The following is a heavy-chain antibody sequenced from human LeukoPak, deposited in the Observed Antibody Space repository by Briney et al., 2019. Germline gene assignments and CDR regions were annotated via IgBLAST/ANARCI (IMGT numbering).Heavy chain of an antibody. J-gene: IGHJ4*02. CDR2: IYTGGKA. CDR3: ARVEMATSVFEY. D-gene: IGHD5-24*01. Sequence: GGSLRLSCAASGFTVSGNYMSWVRQAPGKGLDCISVIYTGGKAYFADSVKGRFTISRDNSKNSLYLQMNSLRPEDTAVYYCARVEMATSVFEYWGQGTLVTVSS. V-gene: IGHV3-66*02. CDR1: GFTVSGNY.